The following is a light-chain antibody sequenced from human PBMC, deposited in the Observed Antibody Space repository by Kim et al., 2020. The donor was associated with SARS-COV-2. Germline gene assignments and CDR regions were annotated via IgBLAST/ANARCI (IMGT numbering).Light chain of an antibody. J-gene: IGLJ2*01. Sequence: PGQSITISCTGTNSDVGSYNRGSWYQQHPGKAPKLMIYDVSKRPSGVSNRFSGSKSGNTASLTISGLQAEDEADYYCSSYSTTTVLFGGGTQLTVL. CDR1: NSDVGSYNR. V-gene: IGLV2-14*04. CDR3: SSYSTTTVL. CDR2: DVS.